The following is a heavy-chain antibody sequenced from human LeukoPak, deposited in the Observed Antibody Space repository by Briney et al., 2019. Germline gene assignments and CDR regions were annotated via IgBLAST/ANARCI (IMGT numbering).Heavy chain of an antibody. D-gene: IGHD3-22*01. CDR2: INTDGSTT. V-gene: IGHV3-74*01. J-gene: IGHJ4*02. Sequence: GGSLRLSCAASGFTFSNYWMHWVRQAPGKGLVWVTRINTDGSTTSYADSVEGRFTISRDNSKNTLDLQMNSLRAEDTAVYYCATEWLGTSWGQGTLVTVSS. CDR1: GFTFSNYW. CDR3: ATEWLGTS.